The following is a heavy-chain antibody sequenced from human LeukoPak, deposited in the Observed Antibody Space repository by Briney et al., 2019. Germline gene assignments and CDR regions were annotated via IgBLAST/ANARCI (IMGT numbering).Heavy chain of an antibody. CDR3: ARDPRRGSGRPTNWFNP. J-gene: IGHJ5*02. CDR1: GGTFSSYA. D-gene: IGHD3-10*01. Sequence: SVKVSCKASGGTFSSYAISWVRQAPGQGLEWMGRIIPILGIANYAQKFQGRVTITADKSTSTAYMELSSLRSEDTAVYYCARDPRRGSGRPTNWFNPWGQGTLVTVSS. V-gene: IGHV1-69*04. CDR2: IIPILGIA.